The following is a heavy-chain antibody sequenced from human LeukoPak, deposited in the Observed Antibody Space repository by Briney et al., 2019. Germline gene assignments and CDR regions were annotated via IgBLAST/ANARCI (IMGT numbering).Heavy chain of an antibody. CDR2: ISYDGSNK. V-gene: IGHV3-30*18. CDR3: AKDRKAYCSSTSCYFDY. J-gene: IGHJ4*02. D-gene: IGHD2-2*01. CDR1: GFTFSSYG. Sequence: GGSLRLSCAASGFTFSSYGMHWVRQAPGKGLEWVAVISYDGSNKYYADSVKGRFTISRDNSKNTLYLQMNSLRAEDTAVYYCAKDRKAYCSSTSCYFDYWGQGTLVTVSS.